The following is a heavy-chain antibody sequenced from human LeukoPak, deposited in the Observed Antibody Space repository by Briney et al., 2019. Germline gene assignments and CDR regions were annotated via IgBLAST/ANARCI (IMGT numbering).Heavy chain of an antibody. CDR3: ARGVEDGGDCVFDY. CDR1: GGSISSSSYS. V-gene: IGHV4-30-2*01. CDR2: IYHGGST. D-gene: IGHD2-21*02. Sequence: SETLSLTCTVSGGSISSSSYSWSWIRQPPGKGLEWIGYIYHGGSTYYNPSLKSRVTISVDRSKNQFSLKLNSVTAADTAVYYCARGVEDGGDCVFDYWGQGTLVTVSS. J-gene: IGHJ4*02.